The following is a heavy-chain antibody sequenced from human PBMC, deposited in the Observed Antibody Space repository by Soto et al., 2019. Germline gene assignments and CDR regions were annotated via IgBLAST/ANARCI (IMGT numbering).Heavy chain of an antibody. CDR3: ARGPRYCSTSICFSGVTWFDP. CDR2: ISSFNGNT. D-gene: IGHD2-2*01. J-gene: IGHJ5*02. Sequence: GASVKVSCKASGYTFTSYGISWVRQAPGQGLEWMGWISSFNGNTNYAQKVQDRVTMTTDRSASTTYMELRSLKSDDTAVYYCARGPRYCSTSICFSGVTWFDPWGQGTLVTVSS. CDR1: GYTFTSYG. V-gene: IGHV1-18*01.